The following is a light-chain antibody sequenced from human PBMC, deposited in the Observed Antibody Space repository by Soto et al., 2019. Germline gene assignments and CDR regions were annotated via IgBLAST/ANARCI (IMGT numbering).Light chain of an antibody. CDR1: QSISSW. V-gene: IGKV1-5*01. CDR2: DAS. J-gene: IGKJ1*01. Sequence: DIQMTQSPSTLPASVGDRVTISCRASQSISSWLAWYQQKPGKAPNLLIYDASSLQSGVPSRFSGIGSGTEFTLTISSLQPDDFATYYCQQYSSHWTFGQGTKVDIK. CDR3: QQYSSHWT.